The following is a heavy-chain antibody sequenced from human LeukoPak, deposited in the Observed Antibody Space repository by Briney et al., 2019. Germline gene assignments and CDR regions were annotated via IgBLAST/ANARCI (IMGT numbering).Heavy chain of an antibody. V-gene: IGHV3-23*01. CDR2: ISGSGGST. D-gene: IGHD3-9*01. Sequence: GGSLRLSCAASGFTFSSYAMSWVRQAPGKGLEWVSAISGSGGSTYYADSVKGRFTISRDNSKNTLYLQMNSLRAEDTAVYYCAKYYDILTGSAGFDYWGQGTMVIVSS. J-gene: IGHJ3*01. CDR1: GFTFSSYA. CDR3: AKYYDILTGSAGFDY.